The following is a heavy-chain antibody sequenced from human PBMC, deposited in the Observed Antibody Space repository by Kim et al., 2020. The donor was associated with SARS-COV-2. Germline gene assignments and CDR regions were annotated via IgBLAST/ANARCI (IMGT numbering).Heavy chain of an antibody. CDR3: ARGTDMDV. V-gene: IGHV1-46*01. CDR2: GGRA. Sequence: GGRATYAQKFQGRVTMTRDTSTSTVYMELSSLRSEDTAVYYCARGTDMDVWGQGTTVSVSS. J-gene: IGHJ6*02.